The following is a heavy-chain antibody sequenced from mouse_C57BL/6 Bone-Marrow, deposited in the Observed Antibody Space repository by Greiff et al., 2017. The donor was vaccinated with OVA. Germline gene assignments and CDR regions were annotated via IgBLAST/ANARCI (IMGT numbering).Heavy chain of an antibody. CDR3: ARRNYSNYLHWYFDV. CDR1: GYTFTSYW. Sequence: QVQLQQPGAELVKPGASVKLSCKASGYTFTSYWMHWVKQRPGRGLEWIGRIDPNSGGTKYNEKFKSKATLTVDKPSSTAYMQLSILTSEDSAVYYCARRNYSNYLHWYFDVWGTGTTVTVSS. J-gene: IGHJ1*03. V-gene: IGHV1-72*01. D-gene: IGHD2-5*01. CDR2: IDPNSGGT.